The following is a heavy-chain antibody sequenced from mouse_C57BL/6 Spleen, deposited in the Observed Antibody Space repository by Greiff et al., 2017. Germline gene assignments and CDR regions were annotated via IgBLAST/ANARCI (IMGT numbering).Heavy chain of an antibody. Sequence: VQLQQSGPELVQPGASVKISCKASGYAFSSSWMNWVKQRPGKGLEWIGRIYPGDGDTNYTGKFKGKATLTADKASSTAYMQLSSLTSEDSAVYFCARGGSYYAMDYWGQGTSVTVSS. CDR1: GYAFSSSW. CDR2: IYPGDGDT. V-gene: IGHV1-82*01. J-gene: IGHJ4*01. CDR3: ARGGSYYAMDY.